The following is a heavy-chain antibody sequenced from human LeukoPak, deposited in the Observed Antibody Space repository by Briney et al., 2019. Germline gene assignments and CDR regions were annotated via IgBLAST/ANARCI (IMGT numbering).Heavy chain of an antibody. Sequence: ASVKVSCKASGYTFTGYYMHWVRQAPGQGLEWMGWMNPNSGGTNYAQNFQGRVTMTRDTSISTAYMELSSLRSDDTAVYYCARGLGGIAVAGWFDPWGQGTLVTVSS. CDR1: GYTFTGYY. CDR2: MNPNSGGT. V-gene: IGHV1-2*02. D-gene: IGHD6-19*01. J-gene: IGHJ5*02. CDR3: ARGLGGIAVAGWFDP.